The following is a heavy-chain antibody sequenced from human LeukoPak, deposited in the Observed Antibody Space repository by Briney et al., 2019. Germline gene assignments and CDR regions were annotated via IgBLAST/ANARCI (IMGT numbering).Heavy chain of an antibody. CDR3: AKARYSSSCFFDY. CDR1: GFTFSSYA. D-gene: IGHD6-13*01. CDR2: ISGSGGST. J-gene: IGHJ4*02. V-gene: IGHV3-23*01. Sequence: PGGSLRLSCAASGFTFSSYAMSWVRQAPGKGLEWVSAISGSGGSTYYADSVKGRFTISRDNSKNTLYLQMNSLRAEDTAVYYFAKARYSSSCFFDYWGQEPLVTVSS.